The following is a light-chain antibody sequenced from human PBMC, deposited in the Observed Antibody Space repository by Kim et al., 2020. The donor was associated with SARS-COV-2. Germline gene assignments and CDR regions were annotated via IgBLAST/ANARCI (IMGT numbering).Light chain of an antibody. J-gene: IGLJ2*01. V-gene: IGLV3-19*01. Sequence: ALRQTVRITCQGDSLRSSYASWYQQKPGQAPILVVFAKNNRPSGIPDRFSGSSSGSTASLTIAGAQAEDEADYYCHSRDSIGNDVIFGGGTQLTVL. CDR3: HSRDSIGNDVI. CDR2: AKN. CDR1: SLRSSY.